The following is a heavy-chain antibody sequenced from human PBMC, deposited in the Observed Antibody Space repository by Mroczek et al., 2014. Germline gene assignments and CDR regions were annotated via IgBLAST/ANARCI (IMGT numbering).Heavy chain of an antibody. CDR1: GFTFSSYA. CDR2: ISYDGSNK. V-gene: IGHV3-30-3*01. Sequence: VQLVESGGGVVQPGRSLRLSCAASGFTFSSYAMHWVRQAPGKGLEWVAVISYDGSNKYYADSVKGRFTISRDNSKNTLYLQMNSLRAEDTAVYYCARGSTAAIIAFDIWGQGTMVTVSS. D-gene: IGHD2-2*02. J-gene: IGHJ3*02. CDR3: ARGSTAAIIAFDI.